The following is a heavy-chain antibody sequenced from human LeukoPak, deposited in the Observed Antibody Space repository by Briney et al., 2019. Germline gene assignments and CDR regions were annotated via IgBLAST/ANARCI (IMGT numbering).Heavy chain of an antibody. Sequence: SVKVSCKASGGXFGSYAISWVRQAPGQGLEWMGGIIPIFGTANYAQKFQGRVTITADESTSTAYMELSSLRSEDTAVYYCARDVPRGDYGEDYFDYWGQGTLVTVSS. V-gene: IGHV1-69*13. CDR2: IIPIFGTA. CDR1: GGXFGSYA. J-gene: IGHJ4*02. CDR3: ARDVPRGDYGEDYFDY. D-gene: IGHD4-17*01.